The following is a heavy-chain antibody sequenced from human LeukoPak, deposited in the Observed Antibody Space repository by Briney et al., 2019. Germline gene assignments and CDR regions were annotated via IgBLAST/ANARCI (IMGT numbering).Heavy chain of an antibody. Sequence: SEPLSLPXTXAGGSISSYYWSWIRQPAGKGLEWIGYIYYSGSTNYNPSLKRGGTISVDTSKNQFSLKLSSVTAADTAVYYCARHGDYYDGAFDIWGQGTMXTVXS. CDR2: IYYSGST. D-gene: IGHD3-22*01. J-gene: IGHJ3*02. V-gene: IGHV4-59*08. CDR3: ARHGDYYDGAFDI. CDR1: GGSISSYY.